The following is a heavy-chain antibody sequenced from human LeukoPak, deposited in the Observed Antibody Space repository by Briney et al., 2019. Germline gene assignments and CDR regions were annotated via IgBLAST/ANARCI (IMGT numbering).Heavy chain of an antibody. CDR1: GGSFSGYY. J-gene: IGHJ4*02. D-gene: IGHD3-22*01. CDR2: SHYSGST. V-gene: IGHV4-59*01. Sequence: KPSETLSLTCAVYGGSFSGYYWSWIRQPPGKGLEWIAYSHYSGSTNQNPSLKSRVTISVDTSKNQFSLKLNSVTAADTAVYYCARVNEYDSSGYYYLWGFDYWGQGTLVTVSS. CDR3: ARVNEYDSSGYYYLWGFDY.